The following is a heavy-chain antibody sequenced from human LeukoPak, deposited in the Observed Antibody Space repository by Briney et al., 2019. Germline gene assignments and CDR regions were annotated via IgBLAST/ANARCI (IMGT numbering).Heavy chain of an antibody. J-gene: IGHJ4*02. Sequence: SETLSLTCTVSGGSISSSSYYWGWIRQPPGKGLEWIGSIYYSGSTYYNPSLKSRVTISVDTSKNQFSLKLSSVTAADTAVYYYARHVEECSGGSCYAIDYWGQGTLVTVSS. D-gene: IGHD2-15*01. CDR1: GGSISSSSYY. V-gene: IGHV4-39*01. CDR2: IYYSGST. CDR3: ARHVEECSGGSCYAIDY.